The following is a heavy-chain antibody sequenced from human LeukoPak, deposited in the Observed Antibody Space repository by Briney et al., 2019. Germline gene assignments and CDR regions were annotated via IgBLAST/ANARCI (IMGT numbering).Heavy chain of an antibody. D-gene: IGHD2-21*02. CDR2: IKTKTDGGTT. CDR1: GFTFSNAW. J-gene: IGHJ4*02. V-gene: IGHV3-15*01. CDR3: ARDGVTAEDY. Sequence: GGSLRLSCAASGFTFSNAWMSWVRQAPGKGLEWVGRIKTKTDGGTTDYAAPVKGRFTISRDDSKITLYLQMNGLKIEDTAVYYCARDGVTAEDYWGQGTLVTVSS.